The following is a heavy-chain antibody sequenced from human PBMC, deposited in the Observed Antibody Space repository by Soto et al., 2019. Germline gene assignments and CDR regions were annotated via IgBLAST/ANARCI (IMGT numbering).Heavy chain of an antibody. J-gene: IGHJ4*02. V-gene: IGHV4-39*07. Sequence: TSETLSLTCDFSGYSLPRPDYYLGWVRQPPGKGLEWIASMYYSGSIYSNPSLKSRLTISVDTSKNQFSLKLSSVTAADTAVYYCARGNRFGELTRWGQGTLVTVSS. CDR2: MYYSGSI. D-gene: IGHD3-10*01. CDR3: ARGNRFGELTR. CDR1: GYSLPRPDYY.